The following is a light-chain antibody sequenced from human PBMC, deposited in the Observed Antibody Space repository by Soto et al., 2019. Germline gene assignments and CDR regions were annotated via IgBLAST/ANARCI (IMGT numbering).Light chain of an antibody. CDR2: AAS. CDR1: QSVSSNY. J-gene: IGKJ3*01. Sequence: EIVLTQSPGTLFLSPGERATLSCRASQSVSSNYLAWYQKRRGQPPRILIYAASIRATGIPDRFSGSGSGTDFTLTINRLEPEDFAVYYCQQYGSSPLTFGPGTKLDIK. CDR3: QQYGSSPLT. V-gene: IGKV3-20*01.